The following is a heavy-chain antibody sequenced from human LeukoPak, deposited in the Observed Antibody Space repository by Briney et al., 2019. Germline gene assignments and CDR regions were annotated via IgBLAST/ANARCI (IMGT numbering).Heavy chain of an antibody. Sequence: GGSLRLSCAASGFTFSHYTMHWVRQAPGKGLEWVAVILYDGSNKYYADSVKGRLTISRDNSKNTLYLQLNSLRAEDTAVYYCARDMTTVTTGDYWGQGTLVTVSS. J-gene: IGHJ4*02. V-gene: IGHV3-30-3*01. CDR1: GFTFSHYT. D-gene: IGHD4-17*01. CDR2: ILYDGSNK. CDR3: ARDMTTVTTGDY.